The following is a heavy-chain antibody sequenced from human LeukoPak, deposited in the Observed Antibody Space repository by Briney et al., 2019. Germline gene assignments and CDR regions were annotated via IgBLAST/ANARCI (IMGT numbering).Heavy chain of an antibody. CDR2: IRQDESQN. CDR1: GFTLSTHW. J-gene: IGHJ4*02. CDR3: ARGRTVITQPFDY. Sequence: GESLRLSCAASGFTLSTHWMDWVRQAPGKGLEWVANIRQDESQNYYVDSVKGRFTISRDNSKNTLYLQMNSLRAEDTAVYYCARGRTVITQPFDYWGQGTLVTVSS. D-gene: IGHD3-22*01. V-gene: IGHV3-7*03.